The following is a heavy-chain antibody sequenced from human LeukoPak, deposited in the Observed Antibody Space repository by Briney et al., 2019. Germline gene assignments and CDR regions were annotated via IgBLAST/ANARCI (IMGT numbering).Heavy chain of an antibody. J-gene: IGHJ4*02. CDR3: ARLLYDGSGGYYYFDY. D-gene: IGHD3-22*01. CDR2: IYYSGSI. V-gene: IGHV4-39*01. CDR1: GGSISSSSYY. Sequence: KASETLSLTCTASGGSISSSSYYWGWIRQPPGKGLEWIGSIYYSGSIYNNPSLKSRVTISVDTSKNQFSLKLSSVTAADTAVYYCARLLYDGSGGYYYFDYWGQGTLVTVSS.